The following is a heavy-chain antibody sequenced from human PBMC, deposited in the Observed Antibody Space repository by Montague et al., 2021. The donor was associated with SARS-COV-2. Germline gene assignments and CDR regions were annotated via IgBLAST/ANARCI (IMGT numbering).Heavy chain of an antibody. J-gene: IGHJ6*02. CDR1: GGSFSDYY. CDR2: INHSGCT. V-gene: IGHV4-34*01. CDR3: ARERQGNYFHYYGLDV. D-gene: IGHD1-1*01. Sequence: SETLSLTCAVYGGSFSDYYWSWIRQPPGKGLEWMGEINHSGCTGYNPSLKSRVTISVDTSKNQFSLRLTSVTAADTAVYYCARERQGNYFHYYGLDVWGQGTTVTVSS.